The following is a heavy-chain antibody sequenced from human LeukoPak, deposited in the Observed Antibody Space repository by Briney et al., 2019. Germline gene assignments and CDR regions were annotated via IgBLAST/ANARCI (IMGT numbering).Heavy chain of an antibody. D-gene: IGHD3-16*02. V-gene: IGHV7-4-1*02. Sequence: ASVKVSCKASGYSFTNYAMNWVRQAPGQGLEWMGWIHPSTGNPAYAQGFTGRFVFSLDTSVSTTYLQISSLKAEDTAVYFCARAFQSLGGLSLPDYWGQGTLVTVSS. J-gene: IGHJ4*02. CDR3: ARAFQSLGGLSLPDY. CDR1: GYSFTNYA. CDR2: IHPSTGNP.